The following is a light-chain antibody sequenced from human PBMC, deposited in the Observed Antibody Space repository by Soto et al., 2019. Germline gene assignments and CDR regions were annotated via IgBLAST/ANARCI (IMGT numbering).Light chain of an antibody. CDR3: CSNAGSSPVG. V-gene: IGLV2-23*01. Sequence: QSALTQPASESGAPGQPITISCTGTSSDVGSYNLVSWYQHHPGKAPKLMIYEGSNRPSGGSNLFSGSKAGNTACLRSSVLQAEDEAENFFCSNAGSSPVGFGGGTKVTVL. CDR2: EGS. CDR1: SSDVGSYNL. J-gene: IGLJ3*02.